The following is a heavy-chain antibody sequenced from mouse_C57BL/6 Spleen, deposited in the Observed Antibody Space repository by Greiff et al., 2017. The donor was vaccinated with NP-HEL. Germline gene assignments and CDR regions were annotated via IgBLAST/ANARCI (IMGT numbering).Heavy chain of an antibody. Sequence: QVQLQQPGAELVKPGASVKMSCKASGYTFTSYWITWVKQRPGQGLEWIGDIYPGSGSTNYNEKFKSKATLTADKSSSTAYMQLSSLTSEDSAVYFCARWRLGRGMDYWGQGTSVTVSS. V-gene: IGHV1-55*01. J-gene: IGHJ4*01. CDR2: IYPGSGST. CDR1: GYTFTSYW. CDR3: ARWRLGRGMDY. D-gene: IGHD2-2*01.